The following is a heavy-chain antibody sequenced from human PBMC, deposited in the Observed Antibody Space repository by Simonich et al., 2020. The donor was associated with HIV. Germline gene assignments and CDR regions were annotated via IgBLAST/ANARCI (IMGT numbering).Heavy chain of an antibody. CDR2: ISYDGSNK. V-gene: IGHV3-30*07. Sequence: QVQLVESGGGVVQPGRSLRLCCAASGFTFSSYAMHWVRQAPGKGLEWVAVISYDGSNKYYADSVKGRITISRDNSKNTLYLQMNSLRAEDTAVYYCASGGSISSVWADDYWGQGTLVTVSS. J-gene: IGHJ4*02. CDR3: ASGGSISSVWADDY. D-gene: IGHD3-16*01. CDR1: GFTFSSYA.